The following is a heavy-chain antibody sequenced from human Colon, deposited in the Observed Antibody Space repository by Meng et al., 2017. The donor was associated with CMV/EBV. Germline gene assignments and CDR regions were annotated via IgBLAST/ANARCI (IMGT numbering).Heavy chain of an antibody. V-gene: IGHV3-21*06. D-gene: IGHD6-13*01. J-gene: IGHJ5*02. CDR2: ISSSSSHI. Sequence: GRWVVCGGGLVKPWGSLRLSCAASGFTFSSYTMNWVRQAPGKGLEWVSSISSSSSHIYYADSVKGRFTISRDNAKNSLYLQMNSLRAEDTAVYYCASLVAAGTWRWIDPWGQGTLVTVSS. CDR1: GFTFSSYT. CDR3: ASLVAAGTWRWIDP.